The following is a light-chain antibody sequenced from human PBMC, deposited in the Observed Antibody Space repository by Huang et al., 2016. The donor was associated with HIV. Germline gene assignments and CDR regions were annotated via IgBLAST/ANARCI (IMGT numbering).Light chain of an antibody. Sequence: EIVLTQSPATLSLSPGERAALSCRATQGSINNLAWYQQKAGQSPKLRIYGASTRATGIPARCMGSGSGTDFTLTISSLQSEDFAVDYCQQYNNWPPLLTFGGGTKVEIK. J-gene: IGKJ4*01. V-gene: IGKV3-15*01. CDR1: QGSINN. CDR2: GAS. CDR3: QQYNNWPPLLT.